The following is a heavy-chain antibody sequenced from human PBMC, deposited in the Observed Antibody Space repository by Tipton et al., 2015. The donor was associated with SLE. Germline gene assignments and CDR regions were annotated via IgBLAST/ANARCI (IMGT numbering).Heavy chain of an antibody. CDR1: GGSVSSGSYY. Sequence: TLSLTCTVSGGSVSSGSYYWSWIRQPPGKGLEWIGYIYYSGSTYYNPSLKSRVTISVDTSKNQFSLKLSSVTAADTAVYYCARGVTEDRFIGESGAWGQGTLVTVSS. CDR2: IYYSGST. CDR3: ARGVTEDRFIGESGA. D-gene: IGHD3-10*01. J-gene: IGHJ5*02. V-gene: IGHV4-31*03.